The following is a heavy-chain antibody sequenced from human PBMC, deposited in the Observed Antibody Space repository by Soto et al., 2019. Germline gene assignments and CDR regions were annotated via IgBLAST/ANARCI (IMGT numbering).Heavy chain of an antibody. Sequence: SETLSLTCTVSGGSISSDYWNWIRQPPGKGLEWIGYVYHSWGTKYNPSLKSRVTISVDTSKNQLSLKLSSVTAADTAVYYCARFGTSPNGNWFDPWGQGTLVTVSS. J-gene: IGHJ5*02. CDR2: VYHSWGT. D-gene: IGHD3-10*01. CDR3: ARFGTSPNGNWFDP. V-gene: IGHV4-59*01. CDR1: GGSISSDY.